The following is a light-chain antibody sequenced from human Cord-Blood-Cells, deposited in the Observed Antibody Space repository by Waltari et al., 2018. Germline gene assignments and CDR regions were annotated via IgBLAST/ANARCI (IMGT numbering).Light chain of an antibody. CDR2: EAS. CDR1: QGVSSY. J-gene: IGKJ3*01. CDR3: QQRSNWIFT. Sequence: EIVLTQSPATLSLSPGERATLSCRSSQGVSSYLAWYQQKPGQAPRLLIYEASKRATGIPARFSGSGSGTDFTLTISSLEPEDFAVYYCQQRSNWIFTFGPGTKVDIK. V-gene: IGKV3-11*01.